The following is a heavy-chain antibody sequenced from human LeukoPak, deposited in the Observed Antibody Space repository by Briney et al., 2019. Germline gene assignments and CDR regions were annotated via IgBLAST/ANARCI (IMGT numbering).Heavy chain of an antibody. J-gene: IGHJ5*02. CDR2: ISSSGSTI. D-gene: IGHD3-10*01. CDR1: GFTFSSYE. V-gene: IGHV3-48*03. Sequence: GGSLRLSCAASGFTFSSYEMNWVRQAPGKGLEWVSYISSSGSTIYYADSVKGRFTISRDNSKNSLYLQMNSLRTEDTALYYCAKDYYPEFDPWGQGTLVTVSS. CDR3: AKDYYPEFDP.